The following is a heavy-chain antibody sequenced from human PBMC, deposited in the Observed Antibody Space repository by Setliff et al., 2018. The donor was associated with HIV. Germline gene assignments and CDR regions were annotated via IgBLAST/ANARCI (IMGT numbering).Heavy chain of an antibody. CDR3: AREGKFRYYYYMDV. J-gene: IGHJ6*03. CDR1: GYTFSTYG. D-gene: IGHD3-10*01. Sequence: ASVKVSCKASGYTFSTYGISWVRQAPGQGLEWMGWISAYNGNTNYAQKLQGRVTVTTDTSTSTAYMELRSLRSEDTAVYYCAREGKFRYYYYMDVWGKGTTVTVSS. V-gene: IGHV1-18*01. CDR2: ISAYNGNT.